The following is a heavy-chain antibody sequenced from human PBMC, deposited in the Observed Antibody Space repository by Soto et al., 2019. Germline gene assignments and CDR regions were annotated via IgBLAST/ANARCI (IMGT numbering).Heavy chain of an antibody. CDR3: AKGFIVVVTAIRPDDNFDV. Sequence: EVQLLESGGGLVQPGGSLRLSCAASGFTFNTYAMNWVRQVPGKGLEWVASISGGGGSTYYADSVKGRFTISRDTSKNTLYLQMNSLSAVDTALYYCAKGFIVVVTAIRPDDNFDVWGQGTMVTVSS. J-gene: IGHJ3*01. CDR1: GFTFNTYA. V-gene: IGHV3-23*01. CDR2: ISGGGGST. D-gene: IGHD2-21*02.